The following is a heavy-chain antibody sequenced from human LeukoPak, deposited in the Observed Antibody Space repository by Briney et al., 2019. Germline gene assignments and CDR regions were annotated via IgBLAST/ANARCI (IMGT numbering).Heavy chain of an antibody. D-gene: IGHD3-22*01. CDR3: AKGTVYYSDSRGPPDY. CDR2: IRHDGSNK. CDR1: GFTFSSSA. J-gene: IGHJ4*02. V-gene: IGHV3-30*02. Sequence: LSGGSLRLSCAASGFTFSSSAMHWVRQAPGKGLEWVAFIRHDGSNKYYAGSVKGRFTISRDNSKNTLYLQMNSLRAEDTAVYYCAKGTVYYSDSRGPPDYWGQGTLVTVSS.